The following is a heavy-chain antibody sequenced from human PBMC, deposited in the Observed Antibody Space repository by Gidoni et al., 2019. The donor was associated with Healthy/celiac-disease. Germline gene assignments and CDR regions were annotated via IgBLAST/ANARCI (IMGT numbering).Heavy chain of an antibody. CDR2: ISSSDATI. CDR1: GFTSRSYE. V-gene: IGHV3-48*03. J-gene: IGHJ4*02. CDR3: AGRRLLDY. Sequence: EVQLVESGLGLVQPGGSLRLSCAASGFTSRSYEMNGVRHAPGKGLAWVAYISSSDATIYYADSVKGRFTISRDNAKNSLYLQMNSLGAEGTAVYYCAGRRLLDYWGQGTLVTVSS.